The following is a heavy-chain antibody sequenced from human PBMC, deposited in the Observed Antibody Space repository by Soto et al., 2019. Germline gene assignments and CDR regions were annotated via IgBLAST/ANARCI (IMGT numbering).Heavy chain of an antibody. D-gene: IGHD4-17*01. CDR2: IIPIFGTA. Sequence: QVQLVQSGAEVKKPGSSVKVSCKASGGTFSSYAISWVRQAPGQGLEWMGGIIPIFGTADYAQKFQGRVTITADEYTTTADMERSSLRSEDTAVYYCASDAGVYDYGPFDYWGQGTLVTVSS. CDR3: ASDAGVYDYGPFDY. V-gene: IGHV1-69*12. CDR1: GGTFSSYA. J-gene: IGHJ4*02.